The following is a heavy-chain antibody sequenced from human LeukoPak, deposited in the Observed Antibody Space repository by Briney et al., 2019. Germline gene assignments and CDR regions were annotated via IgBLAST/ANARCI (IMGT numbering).Heavy chain of an antibody. V-gene: IGHV3-23*01. D-gene: IGHD1-26*01. CDR3: AKGIVGVTRGCYWYFDL. CDR2: FSGNGGST. J-gene: IGHJ2*01. Sequence: GSLRLSCAASGFTFSSYAMTWVRQAPGKGLEWVSAFSGNGGSTYYADSVKGRFTISRDNSKNMLYLQMNSLRAEDTAVYYCAKGIVGVTRGCYWYFDLWGRGTLVTVSS. CDR1: GFTFSSYA.